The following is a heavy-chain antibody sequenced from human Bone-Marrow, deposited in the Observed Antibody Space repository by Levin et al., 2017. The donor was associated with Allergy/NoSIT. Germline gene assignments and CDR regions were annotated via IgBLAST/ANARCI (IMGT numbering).Heavy chain of an antibody. CDR2: IYSGGST. CDR1: GFTVSSNY. V-gene: IGHV3-53*01. Sequence: GESLKISCAASGFTVSSNYMSWVRQAPGKGLEWVSVIYSGGSTYYADSVKGRFTISRDNSKNTLYLQMNSLRAEDTAVYYCARDWWVVVAATLGSDYYYYMDVWGKGTTVTVSS. J-gene: IGHJ6*03. CDR3: ARDWWVVVAATLGSDYYYYMDV. D-gene: IGHD2-15*01.